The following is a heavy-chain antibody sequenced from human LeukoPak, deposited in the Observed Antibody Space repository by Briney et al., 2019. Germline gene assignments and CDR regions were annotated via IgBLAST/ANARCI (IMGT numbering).Heavy chain of an antibody. Sequence: ASVKVSCKTSGYTFTSYGISWVRQAPGQGLEWMGWISGYNANTNYAQKLQGRVTMTTDTSTSTVYMELRSLRSDDTAVYYCAKGLGSGWERYFDYWGQGTLATVSS. J-gene: IGHJ4*02. CDR1: GYTFTSYG. CDR2: ISGYNANT. D-gene: IGHD6-19*01. CDR3: AKGLGSGWERYFDY. V-gene: IGHV1-18*01.